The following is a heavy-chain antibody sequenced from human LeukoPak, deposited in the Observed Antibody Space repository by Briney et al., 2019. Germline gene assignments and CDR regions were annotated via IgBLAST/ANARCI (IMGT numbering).Heavy chain of an antibody. CDR3: AVKSGSYEFDY. Sequence: ASVKISCKASGYTFISYYMHWVRQAPGQGLEWMGIINPSGGSTRYAQKFQGRVSMTRDMSTSTVYMELGSLRSEDTAVCYCAVKSGSYEFDYWGQGTLVTVSS. D-gene: IGHD1-26*01. J-gene: IGHJ4*02. CDR1: GYTFISYY. V-gene: IGHV1-46*01. CDR2: INPSGGST.